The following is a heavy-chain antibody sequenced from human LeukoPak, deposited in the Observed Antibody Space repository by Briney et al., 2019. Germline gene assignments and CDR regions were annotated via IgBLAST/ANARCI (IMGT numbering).Heavy chain of an antibody. CDR2: TYYRSTWYN. D-gene: IGHD2-2*01. Sequence: SQTLSLTCAISGDSVSSNSVTWNWIRQSPSRGLEWLGRTYYRSTWYNDYAVSVRGRITVNPDTSKDQFSLHLNSVTPEDTAVYYCARRLTQYDCFDPWGQGIPVTVSS. J-gene: IGHJ5*02. V-gene: IGHV6-1*01. CDR1: GDSVSSNSVT. CDR3: ARRLTQYDCFDP.